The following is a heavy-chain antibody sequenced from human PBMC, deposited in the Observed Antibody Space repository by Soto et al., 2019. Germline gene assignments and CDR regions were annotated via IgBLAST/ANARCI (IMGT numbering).Heavy chain of an antibody. Sequence: EVQLLESGGGLIQPGRSLRLSCAASGFSFGVYAMSWVRQAPGKGLEWVATISGGIGSTYYADAVKGRFTISRDISRSTLHLQMNSLRVEDTALYYCAKLRGRGIFEYWGQGTMVTISS. CDR1: GFSFGVYA. CDR3: AKLRGRGIFEY. D-gene: IGHD1-26*01. V-gene: IGHV3-23*01. CDR2: ISGGIGST. J-gene: IGHJ4*02.